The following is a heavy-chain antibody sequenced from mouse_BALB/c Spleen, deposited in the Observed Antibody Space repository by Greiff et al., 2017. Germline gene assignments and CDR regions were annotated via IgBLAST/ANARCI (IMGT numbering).Heavy chain of an antibody. J-gene: IGHJ4*01. CDR2: IHYSGST. CDR1: GYSITSGYS. V-gene: IGHV3-1*02. D-gene: IGHD1-2*01. CDR3: ARLIHYYGYDYAMDD. Sequence: VQLKQSGPDLVKPSQSLSLTCTVTGYSITSGYSWHWIRQFPGNKLEWMGYIHYSGSTNYNPSLKSRISITRDTSKNQFFLQLNSVTTEDTATYYCARLIHYYGYDYAMDDWGQGTSVTVSS.